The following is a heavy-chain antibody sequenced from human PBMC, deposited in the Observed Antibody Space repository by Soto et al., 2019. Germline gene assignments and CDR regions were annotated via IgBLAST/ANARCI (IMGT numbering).Heavy chain of an antibody. CDR3: ARDIVFGTPGYYYGMDV. J-gene: IGHJ6*02. Sequence: SVKVSCKASGGTFSSYAISWVRQAPGQGLEWMGGIIPIFGTANYAQKFQGRVTITADKSTSTAYMELSSLRSEDTAVYYCARDIVFGTPGYYYGMDVWGHGTTVTVS. CDR1: GGTFSSYA. D-gene: IGHD3-10*02. V-gene: IGHV1-69*06. CDR2: IIPIFGTA.